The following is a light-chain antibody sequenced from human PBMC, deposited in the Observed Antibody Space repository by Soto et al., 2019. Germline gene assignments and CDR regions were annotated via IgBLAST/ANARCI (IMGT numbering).Light chain of an antibody. Sequence: QSALTQPASVSGSPGQSITISCTGTSSDVGSYKLVSWYQQHTGKAPKLMIYEANKRPSGVSNRFSASKSGNAASLTISGLRAEDEADYYCCSYAGSSPIFGGGTKLTVL. V-gene: IGLV2-23*01. CDR2: EAN. CDR1: SSDVGSYKL. J-gene: IGLJ2*01. CDR3: CSYAGSSPI.